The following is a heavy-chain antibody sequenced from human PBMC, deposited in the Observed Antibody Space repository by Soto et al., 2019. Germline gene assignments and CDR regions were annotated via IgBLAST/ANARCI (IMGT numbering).Heavy chain of an antibody. CDR2: IYCSGST. V-gene: IGHV4-30-4*01. CDR1: GGSISSGDYY. J-gene: IGHJ4*02. Sequence: QVQLQESGPGLVKPSQTLSLTCTVSGGSISSGDYYWSWIRQPPGKGLEWIGYIYCSGSTYYNPSLKSRVTISVDTSKNQFSLKLSSVTAADTAVYYCASQNYGGNSEGDFDYWGQGTLVTVSS. CDR3: ASQNYGGNSEGDFDY. D-gene: IGHD4-17*01.